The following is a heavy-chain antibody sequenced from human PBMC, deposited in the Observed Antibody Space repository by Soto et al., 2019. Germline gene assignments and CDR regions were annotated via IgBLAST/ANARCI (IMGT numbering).Heavy chain of an antibody. V-gene: IGHV4-39*07. CDR1: GGSISSSSYY. J-gene: IGHJ5*02. D-gene: IGHD3-10*01. Sequence: PSETLSLTCTVSGGSISSSSYYWGWIRQPPGKGLEWIGSIYYSGSTNYNPSLKSRVTISVDTSKNQFSLKLSSVTAADTAVYYCAREGNYYGSGSYRNWFDPWGQGTLVTVSS. CDR2: IYYSGST. CDR3: AREGNYYGSGSYRNWFDP.